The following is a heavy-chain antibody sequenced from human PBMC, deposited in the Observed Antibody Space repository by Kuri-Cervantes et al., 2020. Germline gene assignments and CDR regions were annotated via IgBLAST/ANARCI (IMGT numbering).Heavy chain of an antibody. D-gene: IGHD1-26*01. Sequence: GGSLRLSCAASGFTFSSYAMHWVRQAPGKGLEWVAVISYDGRNKYYTDSVKGRFTISRDNSKNTFYLQMNSLRAEDTAVYYCARDYRGSYTGAHYWGQGTLVTVSS. CDR1: GFTFSSYA. V-gene: IGHV3-30*04. J-gene: IGHJ4*02. CDR2: ISYDGRNK. CDR3: ARDYRGSYTGAHY.